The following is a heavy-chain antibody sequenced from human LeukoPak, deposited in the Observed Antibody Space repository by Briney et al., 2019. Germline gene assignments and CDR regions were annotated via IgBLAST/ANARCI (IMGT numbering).Heavy chain of an antibody. D-gene: IGHD3-3*01. CDR3: AREMGNPYYDFWSGYQRGGADV. V-gene: IGHV3-30*04. J-gene: IGHJ6*02. Sequence: GGSLRLSCAASGFIFSSYAMHWVRQAPGKGLEWVAVISYDGDNKYYAEYVKGRFTISRDTYTNTLYLQMNSLRAEDTAVYYCAREMGNPYYDFWSGYQRGGADVWGQGTTVTVSS. CDR2: ISYDGDNK. CDR1: GFIFSSYA.